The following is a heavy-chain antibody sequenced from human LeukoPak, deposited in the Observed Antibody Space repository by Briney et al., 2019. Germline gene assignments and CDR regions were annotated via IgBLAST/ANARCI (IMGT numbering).Heavy chain of an antibody. V-gene: IGHV4-59*01. J-gene: IGHJ1*01. D-gene: IGHD5-12*01. CDR1: GGSTNNYY. CDR2: IYNSGNT. CDR3: ATVLGYGYSGYGD. Sequence: SETLSLTCTVPGGSTNNYYWTWIRQPPGKVLEWIGNIYNSGNTNYNPSLKSRVTISVDTSKNQLSLKLSSVTAADTAVYYCATVLGYGYSGYGDWGQGTLVTVSS.